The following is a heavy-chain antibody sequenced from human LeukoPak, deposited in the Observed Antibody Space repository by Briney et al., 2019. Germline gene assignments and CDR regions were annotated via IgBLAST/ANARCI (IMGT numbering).Heavy chain of an antibody. D-gene: IGHD5-18*01. CDR3: AKEGDTALVTEYFDL. CDR2: IIPIFGTA. CDR1: GGTFGSYV. Sequence: SVKVSCKASGGTFGSYVISWVRQAPGQGLEWMGGIIPIFGTAHYAQKFQGRLTITADESTSTVYMEMSSLRSEDTAMYYCAKEGDTALVTEYFDLWGRGTLVTVSA. V-gene: IGHV1-69*01. J-gene: IGHJ2*01.